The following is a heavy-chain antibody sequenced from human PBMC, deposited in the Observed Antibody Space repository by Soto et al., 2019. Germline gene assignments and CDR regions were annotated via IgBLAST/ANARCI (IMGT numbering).Heavy chain of an antibody. Sequence: ASVKVSCKASGYTFTSYDINWVRQATGQGLEWMGWMNPNSGNTGYAQKFQGRVTMTTDTSTSTAYMELRSLRSDDTAVYYCARGPRRGSGWPVFDIWGKGTMVTVSS. CDR1: GYTFTSYD. D-gene: IGHD6-19*01. J-gene: IGHJ3*02. CDR3: ARGPRRGSGWPVFDI. V-gene: IGHV1-8*01. CDR2: MNPNSGNT.